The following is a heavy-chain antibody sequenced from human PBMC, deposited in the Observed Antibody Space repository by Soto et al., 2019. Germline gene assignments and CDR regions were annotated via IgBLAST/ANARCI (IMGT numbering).Heavy chain of an antibody. CDR2: IHPSGGST. CDR3: TRVSSIQWLVF. CDR1: GYTFSNYY. Sequence: QVRLEQSGAEVKKPGALVKVSCKASGYTFSNYYLHWVRQAPGQGLEWMGGIHPSGGSTIYAQRFQGRVTMTRDTSTSTVYMELSSLRSDDTAVYYYTRVSSIQWLVFWGQGTLVTVSS. V-gene: IGHV1-46*01. J-gene: IGHJ4*02. D-gene: IGHD6-19*01.